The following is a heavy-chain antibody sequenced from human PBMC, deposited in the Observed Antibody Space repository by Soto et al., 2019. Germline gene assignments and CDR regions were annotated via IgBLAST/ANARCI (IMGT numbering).Heavy chain of an antibody. CDR1: GYTFTSYA. V-gene: IGHV1-3*01. CDR3: ARDFAVVAATPFDS. J-gene: IGHJ4*02. Sequence: ASVKVSCKASGYTFTSYAMHWVRQAPGQRLEWMGWINAGNGNTKYSQKFQGRVTITRDTSASTAYMEQSSLRSEDTAVYYCARDFAVVAATPFDSWGPGTLVTVSS. CDR2: INAGNGNT. D-gene: IGHD2-15*01.